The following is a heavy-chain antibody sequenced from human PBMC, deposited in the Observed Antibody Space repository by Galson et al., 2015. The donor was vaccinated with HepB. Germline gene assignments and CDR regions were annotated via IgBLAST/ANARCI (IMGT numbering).Heavy chain of an antibody. CDR2: IWYDGSNK. Sequence: SLRLSCAASGFTFSSYGMHWVRQAPGKGLEWVAVIWYDGSNKYYADSVKGRFTISRDNSKNTLYLQMNSLRAEDTAVYYCARDKGYCSSTSCWGFALDYWGQGTLVTVSS. V-gene: IGHV3-33*01. CDR3: ARDKGYCSSTSCWGFALDY. J-gene: IGHJ4*02. CDR1: GFTFSSYG. D-gene: IGHD2-2*01.